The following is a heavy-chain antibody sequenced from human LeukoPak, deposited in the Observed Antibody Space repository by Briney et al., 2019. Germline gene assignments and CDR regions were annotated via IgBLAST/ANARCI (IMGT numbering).Heavy chain of an antibody. CDR2: IYYSGST. CDR3: ARRARRSMITSGGVIVGGDY. CDR1: GGSISSSSYY. V-gene: IGHV4-39*01. Sequence: SETLSLTCTVSGGSISSSSYYWGWIRQPPGKGLEWIGSIYYSGSTYYNPSLKSRVTISVDTSKNQFSLKLSSVTAADTAVYYCARRARRSMITSGGVIVGGDYWGQGTLVTVSS. D-gene: IGHD3-16*02. J-gene: IGHJ4*02.